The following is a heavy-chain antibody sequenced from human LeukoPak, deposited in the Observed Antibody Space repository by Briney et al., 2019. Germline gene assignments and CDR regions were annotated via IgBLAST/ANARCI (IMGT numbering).Heavy chain of an antibody. CDR3: AREGSRRLYMDV. D-gene: IGHD2-15*01. CDR1: GDSVSSNSAA. V-gene: IGHV6-1*01. Sequence: SQTLSLTCAISGDSVSSNSAAWNWIRQSPSRGLEWLGRTYYRSKWYNDYAVSVKSRITINPDTSKNQFFMRLTSLTAADTAVYYCAREGSRRLYMDVWGRGTTITVSS. CDR2: TYYRSKWYN. J-gene: IGHJ6*03.